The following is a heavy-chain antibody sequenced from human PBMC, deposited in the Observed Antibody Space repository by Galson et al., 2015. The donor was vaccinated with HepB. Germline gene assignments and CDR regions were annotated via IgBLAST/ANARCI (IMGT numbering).Heavy chain of an antibody. Sequence: SVKVSCKASGGTFKNYVISWVRLAPGQGLEWMGGIIPIFGTANNAQKLQGRVTITADESTSTAYMELSSLRSESCARPLELWYFTCFTMIVLLGVFHYFDYWGQGTLVTVSS. CDR2: IIPIFGTA. V-gene: IGHV1-69*13. D-gene: IGHD3-22*01. J-gene: IGHJ4*02. CDR1: GGTFKNYV. CDR3: LWYFTCFTMIVLLGVFHYFDY.